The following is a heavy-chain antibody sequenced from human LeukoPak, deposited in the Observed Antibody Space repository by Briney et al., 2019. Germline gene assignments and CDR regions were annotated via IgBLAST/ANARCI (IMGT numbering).Heavy chain of an antibody. CDR1: GASISSGNYY. D-gene: IGHD2-15*01. Sequence: SETLSLTCTVSGASISSGNYYWGWIRQPPGKGLEWLGSIYYSGDTYNNPPLKSRVTISVDTAKSQFSLRLTSMTAADTAVYYCARSVEGYCSGGSCYSYYYYMDVWGKGTTVTVSS. V-gene: IGHV4-39*07. CDR2: IYYSGDT. J-gene: IGHJ6*03. CDR3: ARSVEGYCSGGSCYSYYYYMDV.